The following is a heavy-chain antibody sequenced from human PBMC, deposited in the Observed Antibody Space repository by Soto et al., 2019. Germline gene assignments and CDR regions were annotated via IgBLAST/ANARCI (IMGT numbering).Heavy chain of an antibody. CDR1: GCSFSNYW. D-gene: IGHD3-22*01. J-gene: IGHJ6*03. Sequence: EVQLVESGGGLVQPGGSLRLSCAASGCSFSNYWMTWVRQAPGKGLEWVANIKPDGSVKYYLDSVKGRFTISRDNAKNSLFLQMDSLRAEDTAVYYCARVLLPAGYYCYYMDVWGEGTTVTVSS. CDR2: IKPDGSVK. V-gene: IGHV3-7*01. CDR3: ARVLLPAGYYCYYMDV.